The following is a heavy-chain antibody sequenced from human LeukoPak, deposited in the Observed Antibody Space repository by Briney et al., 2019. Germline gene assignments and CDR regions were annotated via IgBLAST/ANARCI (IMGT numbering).Heavy chain of an antibody. J-gene: IGHJ3*02. CDR3: ARGRSITLLRGVAMSDGFDI. V-gene: IGHV3-21*06. CDR2: TDTSGNYI. Sequence: GGSLRLSCAASGFTFSNYGMNWVRQAPGKGLEWVSFTDTSGNYIYYGDSVKGRFTISRDNAKNLLFLQMNGLRAEDTALYYCARGRSITLLRGVAMSDGFDIWGQGAMVAVSS. CDR1: GFTFSNYG. D-gene: IGHD3-10*01.